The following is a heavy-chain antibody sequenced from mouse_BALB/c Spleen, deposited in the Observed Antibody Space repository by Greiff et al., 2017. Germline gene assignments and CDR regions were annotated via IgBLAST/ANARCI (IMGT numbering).Heavy chain of an antibody. CDR3: ARRRGNDRDGYSFAY. Sequence: VQLKESGPELMKPGASVKISCKASGYSFTSYYMHWVKQSHGKSLEWIGYIDPFNGGTSYNQKFKGKATLTVDKSSSTAYMHLSSLTSEDTAVYYCARRRGNDRDGYSFAYWGQGTLVTVSA. CDR1: GYSFTSYY. J-gene: IGHJ3*01. CDR2: IDPFNGGT. V-gene: IGHV1S135*01. D-gene: IGHD2-3*01.